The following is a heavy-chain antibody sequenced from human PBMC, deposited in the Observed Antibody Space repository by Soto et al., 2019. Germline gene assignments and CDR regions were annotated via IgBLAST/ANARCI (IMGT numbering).Heavy chain of an antibody. Sequence: QVQLVESGGGVVQPGRSLRLSCVASGFTFSDVGMHWVRQAPGKGLEWVAVIWYDGSNKYYGDSVKGRFTISRDNSKNTLYLQMNSLRAEDTAVYYCARDEDYYGSGTYYNYGMDVWGQGTTVTVSS. CDR2: IWYDGSNK. J-gene: IGHJ6*02. V-gene: IGHV3-33*01. CDR1: GFTFSDVG. CDR3: ARDEDYYGSGTYYNYGMDV. D-gene: IGHD3-10*01.